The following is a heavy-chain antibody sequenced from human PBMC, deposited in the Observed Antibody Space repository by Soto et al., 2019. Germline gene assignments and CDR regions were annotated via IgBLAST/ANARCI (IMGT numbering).Heavy chain of an antibody. CDR1: GFTFSSYW. CDR3: ARARIAAAGTDYYYYGMDV. CDR2: IKQDGSEK. D-gene: IGHD6-13*01. V-gene: IGHV3-7*05. Sequence: GGSLRLSCAASGFTFSSYWMSWVRQAPGKGLEWVANIKQDGSEKYYVDSVKGRFTISRDNAKNSLYLQMNSLRAEDTAVYYCARARIAAAGTDYYYYGMDVWGQGTTVTVSS. J-gene: IGHJ6*02.